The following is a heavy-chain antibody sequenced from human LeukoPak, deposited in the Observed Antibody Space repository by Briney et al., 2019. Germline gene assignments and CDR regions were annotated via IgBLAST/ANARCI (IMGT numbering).Heavy chain of an antibody. D-gene: IGHD3-22*01. CDR2: ISGDGGNT. CDR1: GFTFNDYA. Sequence: PGGSLRLSCAASGFTFNDYAMHWVRQAPGKGLEWVSLISGDGGNTYYADSVKGRFTISRDNSKNSLYLQMNSLRSEDTAFYYCAKDSSGYTFDYWGQGTLVTVSS. CDR3: AKDSSGYTFDY. J-gene: IGHJ4*02. V-gene: IGHV3-43*02.